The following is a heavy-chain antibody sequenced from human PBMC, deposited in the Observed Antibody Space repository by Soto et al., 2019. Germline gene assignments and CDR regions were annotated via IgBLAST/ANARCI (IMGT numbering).Heavy chain of an antibody. Sequence: ASVKVSCKASGYTFTRYCISWVRQAPGQGLEWMGWISAYNGNTNYAQKLQGRVTMTTDTSTSTAYMELRSLRSDDTAVYYCARTRLSYYDSSGPFDIWGQGTMVTVSS. V-gene: IGHV1-18*01. CDR2: ISAYNGNT. D-gene: IGHD3-22*01. CDR1: GYTFTRYC. CDR3: ARTRLSYYDSSGPFDI. J-gene: IGHJ3*02.